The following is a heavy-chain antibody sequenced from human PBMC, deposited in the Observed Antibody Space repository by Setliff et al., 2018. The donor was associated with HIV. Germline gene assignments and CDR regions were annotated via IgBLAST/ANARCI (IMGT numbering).Heavy chain of an antibody. V-gene: IGHV1-58*02. CDR2: IVVGSGNT. J-gene: IGHJ4*02. CDR1: GFTFTSSA. D-gene: IGHD3-22*01. Sequence: SVKVSCKASGFTFTSSAMQWVRQARGQRLEWIGWIVVGSGNTNYAQKFQERVTITRDMSTSTAYMELSSLRSEDTAVYYCARGGVYYYDSSGWSMDYWGQGTLVTVSS. CDR3: ARGGVYYYDSSGWSMDY.